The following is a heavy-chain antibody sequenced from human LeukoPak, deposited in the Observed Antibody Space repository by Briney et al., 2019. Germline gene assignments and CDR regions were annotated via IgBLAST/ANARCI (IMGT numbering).Heavy chain of an antibody. D-gene: IGHD3-3*01. Sequence: ASVKVSCKASGGTFSSYTISWVRQAPGQGLEWMGRIIPILGVANYAQKFQGRVTITADKSTSTAYMELSSLRSEDTAVYYCAGGITIFGVVISYYFDYWGQGTRVTVSS. CDR2: IIPILGVA. CDR3: AGGITIFGVVISYYFDY. J-gene: IGHJ4*02. CDR1: GGTFSSYT. V-gene: IGHV1-69*02.